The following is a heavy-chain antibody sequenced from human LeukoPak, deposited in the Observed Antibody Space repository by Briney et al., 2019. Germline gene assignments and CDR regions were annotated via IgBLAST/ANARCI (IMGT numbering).Heavy chain of an antibody. J-gene: IGHJ5*02. CDR1: GGSISSADYY. CDR2: IYYSGST. V-gene: IGHV4-30-4*08. CDR3: ARGERYCSSTSCYYWFDP. Sequence: KTSETLSLTCTVSGGSISSADYYWSWIRQPPGKGLEWIGYIYYSGSTSYNPSLKSRVTISLDTSKNQFSLKLSSVTAADTAVYYCARGERYCSSTSCYYWFDPWGQGTLVTVSS. D-gene: IGHD2-2*01.